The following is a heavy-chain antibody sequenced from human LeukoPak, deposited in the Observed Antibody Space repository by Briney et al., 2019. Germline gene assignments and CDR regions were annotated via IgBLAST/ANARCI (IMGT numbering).Heavy chain of an antibody. CDR3: ATTHCSSTSCYVNYYYYGMDV. CDR2: IIPILGIA. Sequence: GASVKVSCKASGGTFISYAISWVRQAPGQGLEWMGRIIPILGIANYAQKFQGRVTITADKSTSTAYMELSSLRSEDTAVYYCATTHCSSTSCYVNYYYYGMDVWGQGTTVTVSS. V-gene: IGHV1-69*04. D-gene: IGHD2-2*01. CDR1: GGTFISYA. J-gene: IGHJ6*02.